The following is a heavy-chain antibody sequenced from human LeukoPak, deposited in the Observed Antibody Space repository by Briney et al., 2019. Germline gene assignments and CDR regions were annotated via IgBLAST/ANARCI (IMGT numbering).Heavy chain of an antibody. J-gene: IGHJ6*04. CDR1: GFTFSSYW. V-gene: IGHV3-7*01. D-gene: IGHD3-10*02. CDR3: AELGITMIGGV. CDR2: IKQDGREI. Sequence: GGSLRLSCAASGFTFSSYWMSWVRQAPGKRPEWVANIKQDGREIYYVDSVKGRFTISRDNAKNSLYLQMNSLRAEDTAVYYCAELGITMIGGVWGKGTTVTISS.